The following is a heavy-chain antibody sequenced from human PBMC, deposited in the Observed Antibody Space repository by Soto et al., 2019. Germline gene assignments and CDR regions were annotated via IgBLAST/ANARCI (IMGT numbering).Heavy chain of an antibody. J-gene: IGHJ4*02. D-gene: IGHD3-22*01. CDR3: ATPQVYDGCLDS. V-gene: IGHV1-3*01. CDR2: INVGNGNT. CDR1: GYTFTRCN. Sequence: QVQFVQSGAEVKKPGASVKVACKTRGYTFTRCNIHWVRRARGQRLEWMGWINVGNGNTRYSQKLQGRLTLTRDTPGNTAYLELNSLISEDTAVYYCATPQVYDGCLDSWGQGTLVTVSS.